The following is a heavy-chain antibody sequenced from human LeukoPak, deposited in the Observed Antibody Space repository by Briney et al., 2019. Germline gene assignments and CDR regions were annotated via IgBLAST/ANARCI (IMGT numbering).Heavy chain of an antibody. CDR1: GFSFSTYD. J-gene: IGHJ4*02. V-gene: IGHV3-21*01. CDR3: ARVYSANGYGSGYYDY. D-gene: IGHD1-26*01. CDR2: ITSTSNHI. Sequence: GGSLRLSCVASGFSFSTYDMNWVRQAPGKGLEWVSAITSTSNHINYADSVKGRFTISRDSANNSLYLQMNSLRAEDTAVYYCARVYSANGYGSGYYDYWGQGTLVT.